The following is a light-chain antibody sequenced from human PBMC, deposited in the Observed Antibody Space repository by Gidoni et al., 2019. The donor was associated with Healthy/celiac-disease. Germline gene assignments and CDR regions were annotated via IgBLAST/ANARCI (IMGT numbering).Light chain of an antibody. CDR2: GAS. CDR1: QRVSSSY. Sequence: EIVFTQSPGTLSFSPGERATLSCRASQRVSSSYLAWYQQKPGQAPRLLIYGASSRATGISDRFSGSGYGTDFTLTSSRLEHEDFEVYYCQQYGSSQTFGQGTKVEIK. CDR3: QQYGSSQT. J-gene: IGKJ1*01. V-gene: IGKV3-20*01.